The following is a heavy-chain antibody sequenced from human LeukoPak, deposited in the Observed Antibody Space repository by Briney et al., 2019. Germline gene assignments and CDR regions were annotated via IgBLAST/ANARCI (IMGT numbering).Heavy chain of an antibody. CDR3: ARWERFDP. D-gene: IGHD1-26*01. V-gene: IGHV3-23*01. J-gene: IGHJ5*02. CDR2: ITSNGGGT. CDR1: GFTFADFA. Sequence: GGSLRLSCAASGFTFADFAMSWVRQAPGKGLEWVSSITSNGGGTPYADSVKGRFTISRDNSDNTLYLQMNSLRDEDTAVYYCARWERFDPWGQGTLVSVSS.